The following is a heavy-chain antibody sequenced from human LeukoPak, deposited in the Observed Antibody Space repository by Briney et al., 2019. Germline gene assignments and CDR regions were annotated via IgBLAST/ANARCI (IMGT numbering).Heavy chain of an antibody. CDR2: LTNSGGSGGVT. CDR1: GFTFSTYA. V-gene: IGHV3-23*01. CDR3: AKAMSTDHYDSRGFYRVDFDS. D-gene: IGHD3-22*01. Sequence: GGSLRLSCAASGFTFSTYAMSWVRQAPGKGLEWVSALTNSGGSGGVTYYADSVKDRFIISRDNSKSTLYLQLSSLRAEDTAVYYCAKAMSTDHYDSRGFYRVDFDSWGQGTLVTVSS. J-gene: IGHJ4*02.